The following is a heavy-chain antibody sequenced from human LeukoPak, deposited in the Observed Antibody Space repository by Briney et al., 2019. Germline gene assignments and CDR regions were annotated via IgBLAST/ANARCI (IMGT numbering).Heavy chain of an antibody. Sequence: SGPTLVNPTQTLTLTCTFSGFSLTTTGVGVTWVRQPPGKALEWLALIYWNDDKYYSPSLKTRLTIAKDTSKNQVVQTMTNMDPVDTATYYCAHDRAGIGFDPWGQGTLVTVSS. J-gene: IGHJ5*02. CDR2: IYWNDDK. CDR1: GFSLTTTGVG. V-gene: IGHV2-5*01. CDR3: AHDRAGIGFDP.